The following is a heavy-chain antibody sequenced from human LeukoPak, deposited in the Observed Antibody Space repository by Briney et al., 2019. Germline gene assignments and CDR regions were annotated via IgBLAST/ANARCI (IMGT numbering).Heavy chain of an antibody. D-gene: IGHD6-19*01. Sequence: SGTLSLTCTVSGGSISSYYWSWIRQPPGKGLEWIGYIYYSGSTNYNPSLSSRVTMSVDTSKNQFSLKLGSVTAADTAVYYCARGDNGGWYVGYWGQGTLVTVSS. CDR3: ARGDNGGWYVGY. V-gene: IGHV4-59*01. CDR1: GGSISSYY. CDR2: IYYSGST. J-gene: IGHJ4*02.